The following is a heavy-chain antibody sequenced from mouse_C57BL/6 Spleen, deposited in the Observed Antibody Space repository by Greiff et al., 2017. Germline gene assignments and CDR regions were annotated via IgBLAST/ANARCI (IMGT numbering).Heavy chain of an antibody. CDR2: IYPRSGDT. V-gene: IGHV1-81*01. CDR3: ARCDDYCFAY. CDR1: GYTFTSYG. Sequence: QVQLQQSGAELARPGASVKLSCKASGYTFTSYGISWVKQRNGQGLEWIGEIYPRSGDTCYNETFKGKATLTADKSSSTAYMELRSLTSEDSAVXFCARCDDYCFAYWGQGTTLTVSA. D-gene: IGHD2-4*01. J-gene: IGHJ2*01.